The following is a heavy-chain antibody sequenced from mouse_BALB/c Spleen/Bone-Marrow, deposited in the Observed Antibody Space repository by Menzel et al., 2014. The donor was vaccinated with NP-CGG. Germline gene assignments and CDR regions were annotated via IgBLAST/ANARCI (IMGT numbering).Heavy chain of an antibody. CDR3: ARENYGSSPAY. V-gene: IGHV1S135*01. J-gene: IGHJ3*01. CDR2: IDPYSGGT. D-gene: IGHD1-1*01. CDR1: GYAFTSYN. Sequence: EVKLQESGPELVKPGASVKVSCKASGYAFTSYNMYWVKQSHGKSLEWIGHIDPYSGGTSYNQKFKGKATLTVDKSSSTAYMNLNSLTSEDSAVYYCARENYGSSPAYWGQGTLVTVSA.